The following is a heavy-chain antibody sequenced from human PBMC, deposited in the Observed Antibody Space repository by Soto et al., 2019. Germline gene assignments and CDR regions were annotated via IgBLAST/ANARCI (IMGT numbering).Heavy chain of an antibody. CDR2: ISYDGSNK. J-gene: IGHJ4*01. CDR1: GFIFSDYG. CDR3: AKDHYLRYFDWALDY. V-gene: IGHV3-30*18. Sequence: GGSLRLSCAASGFIFSDYGMHWVRQAPGKGLEWVAIISYDGSNKYYADSMKGRSTVSRDNSKNTLHLQMNSLRTEGTAVYYCAKDHYLRYFDWALDYWGHGTLVTVSS. D-gene: IGHD3-9*01.